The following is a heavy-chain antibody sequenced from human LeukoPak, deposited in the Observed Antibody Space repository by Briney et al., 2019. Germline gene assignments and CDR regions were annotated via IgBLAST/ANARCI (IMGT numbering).Heavy chain of an antibody. Sequence: ASEKVSCKASGYTFTSYGISWVRQAPGQGLEWMGWISAYNGNTNYAQKLQGRVTMTTDTSTSTAYMELRSLRSDDTAVYYCAREFSGYSYGVDYYYYYMDVWGKGTTVTVSS. D-gene: IGHD5-18*01. J-gene: IGHJ6*03. CDR2: ISAYNGNT. V-gene: IGHV1-18*01. CDR1: GYTFTSYG. CDR3: AREFSGYSYGVDYYYYYMDV.